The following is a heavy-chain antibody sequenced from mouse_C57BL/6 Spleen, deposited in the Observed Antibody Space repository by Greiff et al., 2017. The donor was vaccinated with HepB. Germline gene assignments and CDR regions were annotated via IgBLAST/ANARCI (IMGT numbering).Heavy chain of an antibody. CDR2: IDPETGGT. V-gene: IGHV1-15*01. CDR1: GYTFTDYE. Sequence: QVQLQQSGAELVRPGASVTLSCKASGYTFTDYEMHWVKQTPVHGLEWIGAIDPETGGTAYNQKFKGKARLTADKSSSTAYMELRSLTSEDSAVYDCTRRWSFDYWGQGTTLTVSS. CDR3: TRRWSFDY. J-gene: IGHJ2*01. D-gene: IGHD2-3*01.